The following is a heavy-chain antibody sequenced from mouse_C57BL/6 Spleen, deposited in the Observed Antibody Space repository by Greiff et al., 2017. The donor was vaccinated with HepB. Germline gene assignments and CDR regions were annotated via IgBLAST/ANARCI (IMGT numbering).Heavy chain of an antibody. V-gene: IGHV5-16*01. Sequence: EVHLVESEGGLVQPGSSMKLSCTASGFTFSDYYMAWVRQVPEKGLEWVANINYDGSSTYYLDSLKSRFIISRDNAKNILYLQMSSLKSEDTATYYCASRRRGYYAMDYWGQGTSVTVSS. J-gene: IGHJ4*01. CDR2: INYDGSST. CDR3: ASRRRGYYAMDY. CDR1: GFTFSDYY. D-gene: IGHD2-12*01.